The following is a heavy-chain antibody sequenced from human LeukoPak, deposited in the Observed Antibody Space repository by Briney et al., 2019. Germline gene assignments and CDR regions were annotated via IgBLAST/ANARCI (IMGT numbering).Heavy chain of an antibody. CDR3: AKRPAYSYGAYFDY. Sequence: QPGGSLRLSCAASGFTFSNYWMHWVRQAPGKGLMWVSRINSDGSSTTSADSVKGRFTISRDNSKNTLYLQMNSLRAEDTAVYYCAKRPAYSYGAYFDYWGQGTLVTVSS. D-gene: IGHD5-18*01. J-gene: IGHJ4*02. V-gene: IGHV3-74*01. CDR2: INSDGSST. CDR1: GFTFSNYW.